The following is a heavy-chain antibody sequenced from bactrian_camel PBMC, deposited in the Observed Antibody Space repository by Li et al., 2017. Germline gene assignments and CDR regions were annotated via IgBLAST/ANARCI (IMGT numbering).Heavy chain of an antibody. CDR3: AIGMNDFPY. D-gene: IGHD3*01. CDR2: ISRSAGRT. CDR1: EFTFDAYA. V-gene: IGHV3S63*01. J-gene: IGHJ4*01. Sequence: HVQLVESGGGSVQAGETLRLSCTASEFTFDAYAMAWFRQAPGKEREGLSCISRSAGRTYYEDSVKGRFTISRDNAKNTLYLQMDSLNSEDTALYYCAIGMNDFPYWGQGTQVTVS.